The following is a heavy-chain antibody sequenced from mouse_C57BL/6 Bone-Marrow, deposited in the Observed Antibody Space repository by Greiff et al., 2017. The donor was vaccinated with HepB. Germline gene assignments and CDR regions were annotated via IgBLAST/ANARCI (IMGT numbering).Heavy chain of an antibody. J-gene: IGHJ4*01. CDR3: AGHGYDPYYYAMDY. D-gene: IGHD2-2*01. CDR1: EYEFPSHD. Sequence: DVMLVESGGGLVQPGESLKLSCESNEYEFPSHDMSWVRQTPEKRLELVAAINSDGGSTYYPDTMQRRFIISRDNTKNTLYLQMSSLRSEDTALYYCAGHGYDPYYYAMDYWGQGTSVTVSS. CDR2: INSDGGST. V-gene: IGHV5-2*01.